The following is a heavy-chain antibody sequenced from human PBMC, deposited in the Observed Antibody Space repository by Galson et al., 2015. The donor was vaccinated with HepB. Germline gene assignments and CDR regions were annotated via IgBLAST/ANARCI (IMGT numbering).Heavy chain of an antibody. D-gene: IGHD1-26*01. Sequence: SLRLSCAASGFTFDDYAMHWVRQAPGKGLEWVSGISWNSGSIGYADSVKGRFTISRDNAKNSLYLQMNSLRAEDTALYYCAKSVGATGAVSAFDIWGQGTMVTVSS. CDR3: AKSVGATGAVSAFDI. V-gene: IGHV3-9*01. J-gene: IGHJ3*02. CDR2: ISWNSGSI. CDR1: GFTFDDYA.